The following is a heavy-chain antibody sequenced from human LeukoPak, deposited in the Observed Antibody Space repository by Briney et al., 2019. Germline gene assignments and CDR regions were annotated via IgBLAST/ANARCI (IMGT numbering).Heavy chain of an antibody. CDR3: ARHSSTSNWFDP. V-gene: IGHV1-8*01. CDR2: MNPNSGNT. D-gene: IGHD6-13*01. Sequence: ASVKVSCKASGYTFTSYDINWVRQATGQGLEWMGWMNPNSGNTGYAQKFQGRVTMTRNTSISTAYMELSSLRPEDTAVYYCARHSSTSNWFDPWGQGTLVTVSS. J-gene: IGHJ5*02. CDR1: GYTFTSYD.